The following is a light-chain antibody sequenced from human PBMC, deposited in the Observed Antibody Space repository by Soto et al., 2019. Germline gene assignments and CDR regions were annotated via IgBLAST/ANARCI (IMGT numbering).Light chain of an antibody. CDR1: SSDVRGYKY. V-gene: IGLV2-8*01. CDR2: EVS. Sequence: QSALTQPPSASGSPGQSVTISCTGTSSDVRGYKYVSWYQQHPGKVPKLMIYEVSKRPSGVPDRFSGSKSGNTASLTVSGLQAEDEADYYCSSYAGSNIDYVFGTGTKVTVL. CDR3: SSYAGSNIDYV. J-gene: IGLJ1*01.